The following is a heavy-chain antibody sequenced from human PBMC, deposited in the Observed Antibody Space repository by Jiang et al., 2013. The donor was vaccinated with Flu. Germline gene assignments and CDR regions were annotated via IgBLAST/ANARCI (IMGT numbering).Heavy chain of an antibody. Sequence: GAEVKKPGASVKVSCKASGYTFTSYYMHWVRQAPGQGLEWMGIINPSGGSTSYAQKFQGRVTMTRDTSTSTVYMELSSLRSEDTAVYYCARVEAPRTGAVAGPYYFDYWGQGTLVTVSS. CDR2: INPSGGST. V-gene: IGHV1-46*01. CDR3: ARVEAPRTGAVAGPYYFDY. CDR1: GYTFTSYY. D-gene: IGHD6-19*01. J-gene: IGHJ4*02.